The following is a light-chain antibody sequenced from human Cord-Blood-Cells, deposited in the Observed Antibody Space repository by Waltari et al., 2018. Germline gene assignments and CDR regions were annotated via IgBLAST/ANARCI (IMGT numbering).Light chain of an antibody. CDR2: DVS. V-gene: IGLV2-14*01. J-gene: IGLJ2*01. Sequence: PRAQPASGSGSPVRLTTLSSHVTGSEVGGSTSFTWYQQHPGKAPKLIIYDVSNRPSGVSNRFSGSKSGNTASLTISGLQAEDEADYYCSSYTSSSTRVFGGGTKLTVL. CDR1: GSEVGGSTS. CDR3: SSYTSSSTRV.